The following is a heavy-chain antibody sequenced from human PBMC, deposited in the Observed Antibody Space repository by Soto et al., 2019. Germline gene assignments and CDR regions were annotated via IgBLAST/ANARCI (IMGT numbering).Heavy chain of an antibody. V-gene: IGHV1-69*01. CDR3: ARSQGSSTSLAIYYYYYYGMDA. CDR1: GGTFGSYA. J-gene: IGHJ6*02. CDR2: IIPIPGTA. D-gene: IGHD2-2*01. Sequence: QVQLVQSGAEVKKPGSSVKVSCKASGGTFGSYAISWVRQAPGQGLEWMGGIIPIPGTANYAQKFQGRVTIAADECTSTAYMELSSLRSEDTAVYYCARSQGSSTSLAIYYYYYYGMDAWGQGTTVTVSS.